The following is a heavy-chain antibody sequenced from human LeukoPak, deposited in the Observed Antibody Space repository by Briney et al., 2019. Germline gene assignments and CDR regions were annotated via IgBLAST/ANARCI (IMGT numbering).Heavy chain of an antibody. Sequence: SETLSLTCTVSGGSISSGSYYWSWIRQPAGKGLEWIGRIYTSGSTNYNPSLKSRVTISVDTSKNQFSLKLSSVTAADTAVYYCARDVGVYDFWSGYNWFDPWGQGTLVTVSS. V-gene: IGHV4-61*02. D-gene: IGHD3-3*01. CDR1: GGSISSGSYY. J-gene: IGHJ5*02. CDR2: IYTSGST. CDR3: ARDVGVYDFWSGYNWFDP.